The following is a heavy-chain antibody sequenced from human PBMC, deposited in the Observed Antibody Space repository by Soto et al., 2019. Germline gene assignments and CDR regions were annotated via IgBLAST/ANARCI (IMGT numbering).Heavy chain of an antibody. CDR2: ISGSGGST. V-gene: IGHV3-23*01. D-gene: IGHD6-13*01. CDR1: GFTFSSYA. Sequence: EVQLLESGGGLVQPGGSLRLSCAASGFTFSSYAMSWVRQAPGKGLEWVSAISGSGGSTYYADSVKGRFTISRDNSKNTLYLQMNSLRAEDTAVYYCAAGGYTDKSRGFSFDIWGQGTMVTVSS. CDR3: AAGGYTDKSRGFSFDI. J-gene: IGHJ3*02.